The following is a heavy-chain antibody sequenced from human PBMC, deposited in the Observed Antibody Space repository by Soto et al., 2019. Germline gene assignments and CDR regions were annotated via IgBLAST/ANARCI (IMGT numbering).Heavy chain of an antibody. CDR2: ISAYNGNT. D-gene: IGHD3-3*01. Sequence: EASVKVSCKASGYTFTSYGISWVRQAPGQGLEWMGWISAYNGNTNYAQKLQGRVTMTTDTSTSTAYMELRSLRSDDTAVYCCARDTNDFPRGMDVWGQGTTVTVSS. CDR3: ARDTNDFPRGMDV. CDR1: GYTFTSYG. V-gene: IGHV1-18*04. J-gene: IGHJ6*02.